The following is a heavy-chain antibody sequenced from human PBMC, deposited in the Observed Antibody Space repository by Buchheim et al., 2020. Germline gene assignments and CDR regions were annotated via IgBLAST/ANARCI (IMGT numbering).Heavy chain of an antibody. CDR1: GFTFSSYG. CDR2: ISYDGSNK. V-gene: IGHV3-30*18. J-gene: IGHJ6*02. Sequence: QVQLVESGGGVVQPGRSLRLSCAASGFTFSSYGMHWVRQAPGKGLEWVAVISYDGSNKYYADSVKGRFTISRDNYKNTLYLQMNSLRAEDTAVYYCAKVRGGYYYYGMDVWGQGTT. CDR3: AKVRGGYYYYGMDV. D-gene: IGHD3-16*01.